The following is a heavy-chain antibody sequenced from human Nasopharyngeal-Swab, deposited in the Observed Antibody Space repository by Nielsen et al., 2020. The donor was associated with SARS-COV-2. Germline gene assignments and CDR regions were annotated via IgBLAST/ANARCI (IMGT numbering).Heavy chain of an antibody. D-gene: IGHD4-11*01. Sequence: GESLKISCAASGFSFSSYTMNWVRQAPGKGLEWVSNIRGTSTTIYYADSVKGRFTISRDNGKNSLYLQMNSLRDEDTAVYYCATDGYSFGYDRGYWGQGTLVIVSS. CDR2: IRGTSTTI. V-gene: IGHV3-48*02. CDR1: GFSFSSYT. J-gene: IGHJ4*02. CDR3: ATDGYSFGYDRGY.